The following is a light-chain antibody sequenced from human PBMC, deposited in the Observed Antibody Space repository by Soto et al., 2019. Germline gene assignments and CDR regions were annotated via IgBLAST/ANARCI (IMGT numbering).Light chain of an antibody. CDR3: MQALQTPVT. V-gene: IGKV2-28*01. J-gene: IGKJ5*01. CDR1: QSLLHTNGYNY. CDR2: LGS. Sequence: EIVMTQSPLSLPVTPGEAASISCRSSQSLLHTNGYNYLDWYLQRPGHSPQLLIYLGSNRASGVPDRFSARGSGTDFTLKISRMEAGDVGDYYCMQALQTPVTFGQGTRLEIK.